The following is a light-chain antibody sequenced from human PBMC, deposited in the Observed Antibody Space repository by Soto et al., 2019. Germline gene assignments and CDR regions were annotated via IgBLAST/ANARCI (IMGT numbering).Light chain of an antibody. CDR2: RDG. J-gene: IGLJ3*02. CDR1: SSNIGSHY. V-gene: IGLV1-47*01. CDR3: AVWDASLTGWG. Sequence: QSALTQPPSASGTPGQSLTISFAGSSSNIGSHYVYWYQHLPGTAPKLLIFRDGQRPSGVPDRFFGSKSGTSASLAISGLRSEDEAHYYCAVWDASLTGWGFGGGTKLTVL.